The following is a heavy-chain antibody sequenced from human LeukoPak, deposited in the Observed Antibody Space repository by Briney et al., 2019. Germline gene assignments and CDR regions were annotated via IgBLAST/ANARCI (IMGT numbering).Heavy chain of an antibody. CDR3: ARGGQLGYSGNYFHY. Sequence: ASVKVSCKASGYTFTGYYMYWVRQAPGQGLEWMGWINPNSGVTEYVQNFQGRVTMTRDTSISTAYMELSRLRSDDTAVYYCARGGQLGYSGNYFHYWGQGTLVTVST. D-gene: IGHD1-26*01. V-gene: IGHV1-2*02. CDR2: INPNSGVT. CDR1: GYTFTGYY. J-gene: IGHJ4*02.